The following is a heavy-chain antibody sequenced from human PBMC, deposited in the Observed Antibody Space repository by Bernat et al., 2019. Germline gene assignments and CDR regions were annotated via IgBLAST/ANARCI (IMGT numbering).Heavy chain of an antibody. CDR3: VRDGLEYARSSYMDA. D-gene: IGHD2-8*01. Sequence: EVQLVESGGGLVKPGESLRVSCAASGFSFSNFGMNWVRQAPGKGLEWLSYINPTTSHIYYADSVRGRFTISRDNPKNSLHLQMNSLTAEDTVVYYCVRDGLEYARSSYMDAWGKGTTVTVSS. V-gene: IGHV3-21*02. CDR2: INPTTSHI. J-gene: IGHJ6*03. CDR1: GFSFSNFG.